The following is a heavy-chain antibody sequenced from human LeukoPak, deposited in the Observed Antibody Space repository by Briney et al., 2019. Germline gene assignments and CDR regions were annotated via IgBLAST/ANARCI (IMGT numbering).Heavy chain of an antibody. CDR1: GYTFTSYG. V-gene: IGHV1-46*01. Sequence: VASVKVSCKASGYTFTSYGISWVRQAPGQGLEWMGIINPSGGSTSYAQKFQGRVTMTRDTSTSTVYMELSSLRSEDTAVYYCARDIVVLRFFRNLLYGMDVWGQGTTVTVSS. J-gene: IGHJ6*02. CDR3: ARDIVVLRFFRNLLYGMDV. D-gene: IGHD3-3*01. CDR2: INPSGGST.